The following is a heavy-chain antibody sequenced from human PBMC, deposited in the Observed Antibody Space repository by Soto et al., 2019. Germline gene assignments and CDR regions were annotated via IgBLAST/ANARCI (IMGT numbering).Heavy chain of an antibody. CDR1: GFTFSSYA. V-gene: IGHV3-23*01. CDR2: ISGSGGST. D-gene: IGHD2-8*01. J-gene: IGHJ5*02. Sequence: EVQLLESGGGLVQPGGSLRLSCAASGFTFSSYAMSWVRQAPGKGLEWVSAISGSGGSTYYADSVKGRFTISRDNSKNALYLQMNSLRAEDTAVYYCAKDSPFPNIVLMVYAPGWFDPWGQGTLVTVSS. CDR3: AKDSPFPNIVLMVYAPGWFDP.